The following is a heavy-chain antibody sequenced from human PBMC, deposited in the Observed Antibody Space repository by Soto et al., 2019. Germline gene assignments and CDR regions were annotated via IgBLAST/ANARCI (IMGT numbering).Heavy chain of an antibody. J-gene: IGHJ4*02. Sequence: QVQLQESGPGLVKPSETLSLTCAVSGDSISSYYCMWIRQPPGKGLESIGYLYYGRSANYNPPLKSRVTLSVDTSTNQGSRTLSSMTAADTAVYYCALRSMAVVPEYWGQGTLVTVSS. CDR1: GDSISSYY. CDR3: ALRSMAVVPEY. D-gene: IGHD3-22*01. V-gene: IGHV4-59*01. CDR2: LYYGRSA.